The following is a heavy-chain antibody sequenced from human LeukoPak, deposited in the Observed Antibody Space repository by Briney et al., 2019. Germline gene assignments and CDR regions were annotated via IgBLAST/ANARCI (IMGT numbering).Heavy chain of an antibody. J-gene: IGHJ6*02. CDR2: ISSSSSYI. CDR1: GFTFSSYS. Sequence: PGGSLRLSCAASGFTFSSYSMNWVRQAPGKGLEWVSSISSSSSYIYYVDSVKGRFTISRDNAKNSLYLQMNSLRAEDTAVYYCARDLNRPFYYDILTGYYPYYYYGMDVWGQGTTVTVSS. V-gene: IGHV3-21*01. D-gene: IGHD3-9*01. CDR3: ARDLNRPFYYDILTGYYPYYYYGMDV.